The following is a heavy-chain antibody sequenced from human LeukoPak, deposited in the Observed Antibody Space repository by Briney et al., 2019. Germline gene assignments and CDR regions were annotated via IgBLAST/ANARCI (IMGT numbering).Heavy chain of an antibody. V-gene: IGHV1-8*01. Sequence: GASVKVSCKASGYTFTSYDINWMRQAPGQGLEWVGWMNPNSGNTDYAQKFQGRLTITADESTSTAYMELSSLRPEDTAVYYCARDLVGSHTGYSSGAWDYWGQGTLVTVSS. J-gene: IGHJ4*02. CDR3: ARDLVGSHTGYSSGAWDY. D-gene: IGHD3-9*01. CDR1: GYTFTSYD. CDR2: MNPNSGNT.